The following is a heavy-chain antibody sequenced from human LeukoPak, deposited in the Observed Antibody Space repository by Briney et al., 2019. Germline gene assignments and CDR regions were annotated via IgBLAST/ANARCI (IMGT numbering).Heavy chain of an antibody. CDR2: INRDGSEK. Sequence: GGSLRLSCAASGFSFSDYRVTWVRQAPGKALEWVANINRDGSEKYYVDSVKGRFTISRDSPKNSLYLQMNNLRAEDTATYYCARGGYISSWYWVYWGQGTLVTVSS. CDR1: GFSFSDYR. V-gene: IGHV3-7*03. J-gene: IGHJ4*02. CDR3: ARGGYISSWYWVY. D-gene: IGHD6-13*01.